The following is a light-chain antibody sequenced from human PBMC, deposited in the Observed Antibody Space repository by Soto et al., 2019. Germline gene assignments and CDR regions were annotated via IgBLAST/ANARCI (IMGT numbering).Light chain of an antibody. V-gene: IGKV1-27*01. CDR2: DAS. CDR3: QQANTFPLT. J-gene: IGKJ5*01. Sequence: DIQMTQSPSSLSASLGDRVTITCRASQGISNSLAWYQQKPGKGPSLLIYDASTLQSGVPSRFSGSGSGTDFTLTINSLQPEDVATYYCQQANTFPLTFAQGTRLEIK. CDR1: QGISNS.